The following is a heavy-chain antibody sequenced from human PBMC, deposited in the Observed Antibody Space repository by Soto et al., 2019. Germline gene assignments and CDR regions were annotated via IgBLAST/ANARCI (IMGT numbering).Heavy chain of an antibody. Sequence: QVQLVQSGAEVKKPGASVKVSCKASGYTFTTYAMHWVRQAPGQRLEWMGWINAGNGNTKYSQKFQGRVTFTSDTSARIAYMELSSLRSADTSVYYCARRGALNGTVFDYWGQGTLVTVSS. D-gene: IGHD1-1*01. J-gene: IGHJ4*02. CDR2: INAGNGNT. CDR1: GYTFTTYA. V-gene: IGHV1-3*01. CDR3: ARRGALNGTVFDY.